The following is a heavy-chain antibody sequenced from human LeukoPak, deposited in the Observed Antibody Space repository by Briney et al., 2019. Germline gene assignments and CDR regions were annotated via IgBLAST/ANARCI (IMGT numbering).Heavy chain of an antibody. V-gene: IGHV1-3*01. CDR1: GYTFTSYA. D-gene: IGHD6-19*01. J-gene: IGHJ4*02. Sequence: GASVKVSCKATGYTFTSYAMHWVRQAPGQRLEWMGWINAGNGNTKYSQKFQGRVTITRDTSASTAYMELSSLRSEDTAVYYCARPSSGWYNCLDYWGQGTLVTVSS. CDR2: INAGNGNT. CDR3: ARPSSGWYNCLDY.